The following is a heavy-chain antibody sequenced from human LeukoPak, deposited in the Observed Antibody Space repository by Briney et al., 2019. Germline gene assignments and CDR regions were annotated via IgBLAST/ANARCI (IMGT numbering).Heavy chain of an antibody. Sequence: GGSLRLSCAASGFTSSSYRMTWVRQAPGKGLEWVANIKQDGSEKSYVDSVKRRFSISRDNAKHSLYLQIDCLRTERPAVYYCARGGDWYGYWGQGTLVTV. J-gene: IGHJ4*02. CDR1: GFTSSSYR. CDR2: IKQDGSEK. CDR3: ARGGDWYGY. D-gene: IGHD2-21*02. V-gene: IGHV3-7*05.